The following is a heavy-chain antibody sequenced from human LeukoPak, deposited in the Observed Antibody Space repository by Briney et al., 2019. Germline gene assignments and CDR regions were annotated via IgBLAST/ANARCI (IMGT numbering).Heavy chain of an antibody. J-gene: IGHJ3*02. CDR1: GFTFSSYW. V-gene: IGHV3-7*01. Sequence: GGSLRLSCTASGFTFSSYWMTWVRQAPGKGLEWVANIKQDGSEKYYVDSVKGRFTISRDNAKSSLYLQMNSLRVEDTAVYYCARDGSYGQEDAFDMWGQGTMVTVSS. D-gene: IGHD5-18*01. CDR2: IKQDGSEK. CDR3: ARDGSYGQEDAFDM.